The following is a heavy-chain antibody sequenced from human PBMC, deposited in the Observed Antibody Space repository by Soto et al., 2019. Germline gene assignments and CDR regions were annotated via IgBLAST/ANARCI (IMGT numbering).Heavy chain of an antibody. J-gene: IGHJ6*02. CDR1: GFTFSSYG. CDR3: ARDGRYYDSSGYGYYYYGMDV. V-gene: IGHV3-33*01. D-gene: IGHD3-22*01. Sequence: RLSCAASGFTFSSYGMHWVRQAPGKGLEWVAVIWYDGSNKYYADSVKGRFTISRDNSKNTLYLQMNSLRAEDTAVYYCARDGRYYDSSGYGYYYYGMDVWGQGTTVTVSS. CDR2: IWYDGSNK.